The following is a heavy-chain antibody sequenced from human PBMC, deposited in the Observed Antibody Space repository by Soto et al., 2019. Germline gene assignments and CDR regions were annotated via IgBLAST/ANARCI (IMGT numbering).Heavy chain of an antibody. D-gene: IGHD1-26*01. CDR1: GFTFSSYA. CDR3: ARRGSGSYYDY. CDR2: ISGSGGST. Sequence: EVQLLESGGGLVQPGGSLRLSCAASGFTFSSYAMRWVRQAPVKGLEWVSAISGSGGSTYYADSVKGRFTISRDNSKNTLYLQMNSLRAEYTAVYYCARRGSGSYYDYWGQGTLLTVSS. V-gene: IGHV3-23*01. J-gene: IGHJ4*02.